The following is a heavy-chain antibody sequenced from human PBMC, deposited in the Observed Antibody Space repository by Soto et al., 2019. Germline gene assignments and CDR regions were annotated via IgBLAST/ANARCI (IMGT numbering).Heavy chain of an antibody. J-gene: IGHJ6*02. CDR3: AKDGGYSYGYSPRYYYGMDV. CDR1: GFTFSSYA. V-gene: IGHV3-64*04. Sequence: PGGSLRLSCAASGFTFSSYAMHWVRQAPGKGLEYVSAISSNGGSTYYADSVKGRFTISRDNSKNTLYLQMNSLRAEDTAVYYCAKDGGYSYGYSPRYYYGMDVWGQGTTVTVSS. D-gene: IGHD5-18*01. CDR2: ISSNGGST.